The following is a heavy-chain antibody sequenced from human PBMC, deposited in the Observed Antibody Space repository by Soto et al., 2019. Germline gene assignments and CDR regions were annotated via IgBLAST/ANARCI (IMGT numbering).Heavy chain of an antibody. CDR3: ARLLSCSGGSCYSFDP. Sequence: GESLKISCKASGYSFTSYWIGWVRQMPGTGLEWMGLIYPGDSDTRYSPSFQGQVTISADKSLSTAYLQWSRLKAWDAVMFYCARLLSCSGGSCYSFDPWGQGTLVTVSS. J-gene: IGHJ5*02. CDR2: IYPGDSDT. D-gene: IGHD2-15*01. V-gene: IGHV5-51*01. CDR1: GYSFTSYW.